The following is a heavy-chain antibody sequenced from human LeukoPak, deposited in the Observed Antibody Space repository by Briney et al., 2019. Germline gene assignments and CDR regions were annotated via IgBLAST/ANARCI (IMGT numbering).Heavy chain of an antibody. CDR3: AKDDVAKGNYYYYGMDV. Sequence: GGSLRLSCAAPGFTFSSYGMHWVRQAPGKGLEWVAVISYGGSNKYYADSVKGRFTISRDNSKNTLYLQMNSLRAEDTAVYYCAKDDVAKGNYYYYGMDVWGQGTTVTVSS. V-gene: IGHV3-30*18. CDR1: GFTFSSYG. J-gene: IGHJ6*02. D-gene: IGHD2/OR15-2a*01. CDR2: ISYGGSNK.